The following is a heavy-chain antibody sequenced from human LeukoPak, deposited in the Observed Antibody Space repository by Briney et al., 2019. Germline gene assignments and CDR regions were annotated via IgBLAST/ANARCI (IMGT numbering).Heavy chain of an antibody. CDR1: GGSFSGYY. V-gene: IGHV4-34*01. D-gene: IGHD3-10*01. Sequence: PSETLSLTCAVYGGSFSGYYSSWIRQPPGKGLEWIGEINHSGSTNYNPPLKSRVPISVDTSKNQFSPKLSSVTAADTAAYYCASRHSNYGSGSFDYWGQGTLVTVSS. CDR3: ASRHSNYGSGSFDY. CDR2: INHSGST. J-gene: IGHJ4*02.